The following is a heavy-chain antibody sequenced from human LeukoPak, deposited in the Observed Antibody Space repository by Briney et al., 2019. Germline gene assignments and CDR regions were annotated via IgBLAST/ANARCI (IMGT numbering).Heavy chain of an antibody. D-gene: IGHD5-18*01. CDR3: AKGLGYSYGYNYFDY. CDR1: GFTFSSYG. J-gene: IGHJ4*02. Sequence: GGSLRLSCAASGFTFSSYGMHWVRQAPGKGLEWVSGISWNSGSIGYADSVKGRFTISRDNAKNSLYLQMNSLRAEDTALYYCAKGLGYSYGYNYFDYWGQGTLVTVSS. V-gene: IGHV3-9*01. CDR2: ISWNSGSI.